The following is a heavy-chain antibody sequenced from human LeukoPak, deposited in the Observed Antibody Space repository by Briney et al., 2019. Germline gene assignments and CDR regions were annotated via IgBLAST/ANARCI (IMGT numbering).Heavy chain of an antibody. J-gene: IGHJ4*02. V-gene: IGHV4-59*11. CDR1: GGSISSHY. Sequence: PSETLSLTCTVSGGSISSHYWSWIRQPPGKGLEWIGYIYYSGSTNYTPSLKSRVTISVDTSKNQFSLKLSSVTAADTAVYYCARGSYDFWSGPAIDYWGQGTLVTVSS. CDR2: IYYSGST. CDR3: ARGSYDFWSGPAIDY. D-gene: IGHD3-3*01.